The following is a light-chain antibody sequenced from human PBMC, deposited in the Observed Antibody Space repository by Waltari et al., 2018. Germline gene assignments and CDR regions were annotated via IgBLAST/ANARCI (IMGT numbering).Light chain of an antibody. V-gene: IGLV1-47*01. CDR2: RNN. J-gene: IGLJ3*02. CDR1: SPNIGSNF. CDR3: AAWDDSLTVR. Sequence: QSVLTQPPSASGTPGQRVTISCSGRSPNIGSNFVCWYQHLPGTAPKLLIYRNNQRPSGVPDRFSGSKSGTSASLAISGLRSEDEADYYCAAWDDSLTVRFGGGTKLTVL.